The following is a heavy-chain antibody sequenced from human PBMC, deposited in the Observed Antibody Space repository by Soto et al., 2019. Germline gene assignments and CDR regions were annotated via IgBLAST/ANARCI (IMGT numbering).Heavy chain of an antibody. CDR1: GGSISSSIYY. V-gene: IGHV4-39*01. Sequence: PSETLSLTCTASGGSISSSIYYWGWIRQPPGKGLEWIGSIYYSGSTYYNPSLKSRVTISVDTSKNQFSLKLSSVTAADTAVYYCARPRGYSGYDQWGQG. D-gene: IGHD1-26*01. J-gene: IGHJ5*02. CDR2: IYYSGST. CDR3: ARPRGYSGYDQ.